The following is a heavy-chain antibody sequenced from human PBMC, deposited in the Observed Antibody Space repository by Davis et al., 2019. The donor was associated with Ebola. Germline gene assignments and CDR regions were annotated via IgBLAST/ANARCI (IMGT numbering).Heavy chain of an antibody. D-gene: IGHD2-15*01. Sequence: MPSETLSLTCTVSGGSISSGGYYWSWIRQHPGKGLEWIGYIYYSGSTYYNPSLKSRVTISVDTSKNQFSLKLSSVTAADTAVYYCARRYCSGGSCYYGYWGQGTLVTVSS. V-gene: IGHV4-31*03. J-gene: IGHJ4*02. CDR1: GGSISSGGYY. CDR3: ARRYCSGGSCYYGY. CDR2: IYYSGST.